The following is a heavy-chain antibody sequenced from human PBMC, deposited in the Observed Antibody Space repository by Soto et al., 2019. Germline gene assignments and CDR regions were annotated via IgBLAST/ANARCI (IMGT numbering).Heavy chain of an antibody. V-gene: IGHV3-30*18. CDR3: AKNKERELPRIIDY. J-gene: IGHJ4*02. Sequence: LRLSCAASGFTFSSYGMHWVRQAPGKGLERVAVISYDGSNKYYADSVKGRFTISRDNSKNTLYLQMNSLRAEDTAVYYCAKNKERELPRIIDYWGQGTLVTVSS. CDR2: ISYDGSNK. CDR1: GFTFSSYG. D-gene: IGHD1-7*01.